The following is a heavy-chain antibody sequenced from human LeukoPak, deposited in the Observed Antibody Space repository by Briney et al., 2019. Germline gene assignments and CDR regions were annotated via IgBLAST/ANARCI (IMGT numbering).Heavy chain of an antibody. V-gene: IGHV3-33*01. Sequence: GGSLRLSCAASGFTFSSYGMHWVRQAPGKGLEWVTIIWSDGSNKYYADSVKGRFTISRDNSKNTLYLQMNSLRAEDTAVYYCARTPSVYYGSGNYFDYWGQGTLVTVSS. CDR2: IWSDGSNK. J-gene: IGHJ4*02. CDR1: GFTFSSYG. D-gene: IGHD3-10*01. CDR3: ARTPSVYYGSGNYFDY.